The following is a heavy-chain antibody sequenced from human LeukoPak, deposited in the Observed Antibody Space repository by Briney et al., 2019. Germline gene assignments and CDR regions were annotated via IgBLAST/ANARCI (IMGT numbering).Heavy chain of an antibody. Sequence: KTSETLSLTCTVSGGSISSYYWSWIRQPPGKGLEWIGYIYYSGSTNYNPSLKSRVTISVDTSKNQFSLKLTSVTAADTAVYYCARARGWGSGSYDYWGQGTLVTVSS. J-gene: IGHJ4*02. D-gene: IGHD3-10*01. CDR2: IYYSGST. CDR1: GGSISSYY. CDR3: ARARGWGSGSYDY. V-gene: IGHV4-59*01.